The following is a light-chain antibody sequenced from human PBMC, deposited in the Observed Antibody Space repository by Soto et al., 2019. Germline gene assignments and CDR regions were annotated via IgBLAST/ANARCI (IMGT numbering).Light chain of an antibody. CDR1: QSVSSSY. CDR3: QQYGSSPVT. CDR2: GAS. Sequence: EIVLTQSPGTLSLSPGERATLSCRASQSVSSSYLAWYQQKPGQAPRLLIYGASSRATGIPDRFSGSGSGTDFTLTISRLEPEDWGVYYCQQYGSSPVTFGQGTKVEIK. J-gene: IGKJ1*01. V-gene: IGKV3-20*01.